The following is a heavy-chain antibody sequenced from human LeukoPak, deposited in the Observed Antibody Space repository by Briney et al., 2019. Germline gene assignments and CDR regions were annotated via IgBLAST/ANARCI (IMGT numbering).Heavy chain of an antibody. D-gene: IGHD1-1*01. CDR3: ATNPRTDFDI. CDR1: GFTLSNYY. Sequence: GGSLRLSCTASGFTLSNYYIYWVRQAPGKGPVWVARITSDGSGTNYADSVKGRFTISKDNAKNTMYLQMNRLRAEDTAVYYCATNPRTDFDIWGQGTMVTVSS. CDR2: ITSDGSGT. J-gene: IGHJ3*02. V-gene: IGHV3-74*01.